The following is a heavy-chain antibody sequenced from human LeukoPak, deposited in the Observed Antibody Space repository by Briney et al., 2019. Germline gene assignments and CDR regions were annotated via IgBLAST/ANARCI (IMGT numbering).Heavy chain of an antibody. Sequence: ASETLSLTCTGFGGSFSGYYRSWIRQPPDKGLEWIREINPSGSTNYNPSLKTRVTISTDTSKNHFSLNLNPVTAAETGVYYCVRGSRVYCGGDCYYYWGQGTLVTVSS. CDR2: INPSGST. CDR3: VRGSRVYCGGDCYYY. D-gene: IGHD2-21*02. J-gene: IGHJ4*02. V-gene: IGHV4-34*01. CDR1: GGSFSGYY.